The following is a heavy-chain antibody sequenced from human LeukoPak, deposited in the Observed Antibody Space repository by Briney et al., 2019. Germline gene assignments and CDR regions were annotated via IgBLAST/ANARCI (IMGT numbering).Heavy chain of an antibody. CDR1: GYTFTSYG. J-gene: IGHJ4*02. CDR3: AREPSLDYYDSSGYYYYEYYFDY. V-gene: IGHV1-18*01. D-gene: IGHD3-22*01. CDR2: ISAYNGNT. Sequence: GASVEVSCKASGYTFTSYGISWVRQAPGQGLGWMGWISAYNGNTNYAQKLQGRVTMTTDTSTSTAYMELRSLRSDDTAVYYCAREPSLDYYDSSGYYYYEYYFDYWGQGTLVTVSS.